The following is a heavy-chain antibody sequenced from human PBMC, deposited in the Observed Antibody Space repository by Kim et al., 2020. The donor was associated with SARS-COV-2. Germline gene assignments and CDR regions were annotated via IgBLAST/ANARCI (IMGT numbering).Heavy chain of an antibody. CDR1: GGTFSSYA. CDR3: ARDLGNYDFWSGTRRGPYYYYGMDV. V-gene: IGHV1-69*13. Sequence: SVKVSCKASGGTFSSYAISWVRQAPGQGLEWMGGIIPIFGTANYAQKFQGRVTITADESTSTAYMELSSLRSEDTAVYYCARDLGNYDFWSGTRRGPYYYYGMDVWGQGTTVTVSS. CDR2: IIPIFGTA. J-gene: IGHJ6*02. D-gene: IGHD3-3*01.